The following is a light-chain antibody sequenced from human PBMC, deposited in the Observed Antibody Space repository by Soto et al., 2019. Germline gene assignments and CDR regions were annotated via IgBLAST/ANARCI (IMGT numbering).Light chain of an antibody. CDR2: AAS. CDR1: QGISNW. V-gene: IGKV1-12*01. J-gene: IGKJ1*01. CDR3: QQANSFPWT. Sequence: DIQMTQSPSSVSASIGDRVTITCRASQGISNWLAWYQQKPGKAPKLLICAASSLPSGVPSRFSGSGLGTDFTLTISSLQPEDFATYYCQQANSFPWTFGQGTRVEIK.